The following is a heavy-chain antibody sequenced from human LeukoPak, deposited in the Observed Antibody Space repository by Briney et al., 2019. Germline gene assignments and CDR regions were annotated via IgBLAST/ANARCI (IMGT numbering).Heavy chain of an antibody. J-gene: IGHJ5*02. CDR3: ARGAAAGIVGWLDP. CDR1: GFTFDDYG. Sequence: GGSLRLSCAASGFTFDDYGMSWVRQAPGKGLEWVSGINWNGGSTGYADSVKGRFTISRDNAKNSLYLQMNSLRAEGTAVYYCARGAAAGIVGWLDPWGQGTLVTVSS. CDR2: INWNGGST. D-gene: IGHD6-13*01. V-gene: IGHV3-20*04.